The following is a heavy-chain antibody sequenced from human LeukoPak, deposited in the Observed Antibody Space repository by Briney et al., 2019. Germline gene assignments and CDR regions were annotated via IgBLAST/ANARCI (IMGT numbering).Heavy chain of an antibody. CDR3: ARSRPPIYCSSTSCYSGY. D-gene: IGHD2-2*02. V-gene: IGHV1-8*03. J-gene: IGHJ4*02. CDR2: MNPNSGNT. CDR1: GYTFTSYG. Sequence: GASVKVSCKASGYTFTSYGISWVRQAPGQGLEWMGWMNPNSGNTGYAQKFQGRVTITRNTSISTAYMELSSLRSEDTAVYYCARSRPPIYCSSTSCYSGYWGQGTLVTVSS.